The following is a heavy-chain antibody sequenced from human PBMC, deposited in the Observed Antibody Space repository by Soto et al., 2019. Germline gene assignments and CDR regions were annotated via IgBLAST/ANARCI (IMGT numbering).Heavy chain of an antibody. D-gene: IGHD2-8*02. Sequence: QVQLQQCGAGLLKPSVTLSLTCAVYGGSFSGYSWTWIRQPPGTGLEWIGEINHSGSTNYNPSLKSRVTISVDTSKNQFSLKLTSVTAADTAVYYCARDKITGLFDYWGQGTLVTVSS. V-gene: IGHV4-34*01. CDR1: GGSFSGYS. J-gene: IGHJ4*02. CDR2: INHSGST. CDR3: ARDKITGLFDY.